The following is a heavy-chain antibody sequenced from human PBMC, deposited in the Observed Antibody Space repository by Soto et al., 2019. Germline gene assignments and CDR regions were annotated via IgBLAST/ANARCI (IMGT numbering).Heavy chain of an antibody. CDR3: ARQWGTDAFDF. CDR2: IYYSXSP. D-gene: IGHD1-1*01. J-gene: IGHJ3*01. CDR1: GGSISSYY. Sequence: TRSLTCTVSGGSISSYYWSWIRQPPGKGLEWMAXIYYSXSPNYNTSPKXXVTVSVDXXKNPPSLNMSSVTAADTPVYYCARQWGTDAFDFWGQETMVTVSS. V-gene: IGHV4-59*08.